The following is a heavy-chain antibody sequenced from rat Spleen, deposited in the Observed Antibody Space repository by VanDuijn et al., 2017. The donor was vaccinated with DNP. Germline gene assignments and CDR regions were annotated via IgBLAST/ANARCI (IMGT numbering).Heavy chain of an antibody. D-gene: IGHD3-8*01. CDR3: TSNPHIRTAAPFDY. CDR1: GFTFSDYY. J-gene: IGHJ2*01. V-gene: IGHV5-29*01. Sequence: EVQLVESDGGLVQPGRSLKLSCAASGFTFSDYYMAWVRQAPTKGLEWVATISYDGSSTYYRDSVKGRFTISRDNAKSTLYLQVNSLRSEETATYYCTSNPHIRTAAPFDYWGQGAMVTVSS. CDR2: ISYDGSST.